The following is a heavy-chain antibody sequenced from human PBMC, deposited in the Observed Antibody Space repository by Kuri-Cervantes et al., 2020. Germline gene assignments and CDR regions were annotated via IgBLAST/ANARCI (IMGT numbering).Heavy chain of an antibody. J-gene: IGHJ5*02. CDR1: GFSLSELS. CDR2: FHPEEDEP. CDR3: ARAVGYCSTISCYEGVWFDP. Sequence: ASVKVSCKVSGFSLSELSMQWVRQAPGKGLEWVGGFHPEEDEPLYAQKFQGRVTMTRNTSISTAYMELRSLRSEDTAVYYCARAVGYCSTISCYEGVWFDPWGQGTLVTVSS. V-gene: IGHV1-24*01. D-gene: IGHD2-2*01.